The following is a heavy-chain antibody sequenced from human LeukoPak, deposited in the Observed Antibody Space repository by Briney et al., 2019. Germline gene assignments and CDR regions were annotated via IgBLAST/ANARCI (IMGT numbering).Heavy chain of an antibody. CDR1: GFTFSSYA. D-gene: IGHD2-2*01. CDR2: ISYDGSNK. Sequence: QSGGSLRLSCAASGFTFSSYAMHWVRQAPGKGLEWVAVISYDGSNKYYADSVKGRFTISRDNSKSTLYLQMNSLRAEDTAVYYCARAIPAAIVSSSDYWGQGTLVTVSS. J-gene: IGHJ4*02. CDR3: ARAIPAAIVSSSDY. V-gene: IGHV3-30-3*01.